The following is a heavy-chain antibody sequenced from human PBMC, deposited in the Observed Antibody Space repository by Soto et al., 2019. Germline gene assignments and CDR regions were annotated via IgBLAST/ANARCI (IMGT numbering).Heavy chain of an antibody. D-gene: IGHD5-12*01. V-gene: IGHV3-21*01. Sequence: EVQLVESGGGLVKPGGSLRLSCAASGFTFSSYSMNWVRQAPGKGLEWVSSISSSSSYIYYADSVKGRFTISRDNAKNSLYLQMYSLRAEDTAVYYCVPSIHADYYYYGMDVWGQGTPVTVSS. CDR3: VPSIHADYYYYGMDV. CDR2: ISSSSSYI. CDR1: GFTFSSYS. J-gene: IGHJ6*02.